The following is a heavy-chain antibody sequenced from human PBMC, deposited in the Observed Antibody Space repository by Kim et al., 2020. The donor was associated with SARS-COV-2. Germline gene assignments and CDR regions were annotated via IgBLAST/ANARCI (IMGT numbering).Heavy chain of an antibody. Sequence: YAQKFQGRVTMTRDTSISTAYMELSRLRSDDTAVYYCARARYSYGSPFDSWGQGTLVTVSS. D-gene: IGHD5-18*01. V-gene: IGHV1-2*02. CDR3: ARARYSYGSPFDS. J-gene: IGHJ4*02.